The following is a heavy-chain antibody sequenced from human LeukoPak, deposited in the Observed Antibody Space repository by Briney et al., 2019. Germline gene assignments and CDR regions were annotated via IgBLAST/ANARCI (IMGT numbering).Heavy chain of an antibody. Sequence: ASVKVSCKASGYTFTSYAMNWVRQAPGQGLEWMGWINPDSGGTNYAQKFQGRVTMTRDTSTSTAYMELSRLRSDDTAVYYCARDIGSGAFDYWGQGTLVTVSS. J-gene: IGHJ4*02. CDR1: GYTFTSYA. CDR3: ARDIGSGAFDY. D-gene: IGHD1-26*01. V-gene: IGHV1-2*02. CDR2: INPDSGGT.